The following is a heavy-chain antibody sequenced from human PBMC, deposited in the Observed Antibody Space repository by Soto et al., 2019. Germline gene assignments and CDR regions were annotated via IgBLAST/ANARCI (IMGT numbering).Heavy chain of an antibody. Sequence: RASVKVSCKASGYTFTSYDINWVLQATGQGLEWMGWINPNTGYTDYAQKFQGRVTMTGNTSITTAYMELSSLRSEDTAVYYCVRGRVMITFGVVIVIDYWGQGSPVTVSS. V-gene: IGHV1-8*01. CDR3: VRGRVMITFGVVIVIDY. J-gene: IGHJ4*02. CDR1: GYTFTSYD. D-gene: IGHD3-16*02. CDR2: INPNTGYT.